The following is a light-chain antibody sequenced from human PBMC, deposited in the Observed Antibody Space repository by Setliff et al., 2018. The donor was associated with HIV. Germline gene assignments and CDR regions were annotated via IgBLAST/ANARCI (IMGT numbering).Light chain of an antibody. CDR3: CSYAGSSTPYV. CDR1: SSDVGSYNL. V-gene: IGLV2-23*02. CDR2: EVS. Sequence: QSVLTQPASVSGSPGQSITISCTGTSSDVGSYNLVSWYQQHPGKAPKLMIYEVSKRPSGVSNRFSGSKSGNTASLTISGLQAGDEADYYCCSYAGSSTPYVFGSGTKVTVL. J-gene: IGLJ1*01.